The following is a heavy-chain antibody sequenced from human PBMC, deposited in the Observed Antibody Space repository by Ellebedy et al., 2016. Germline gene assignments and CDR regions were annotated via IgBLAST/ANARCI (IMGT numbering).Heavy chain of an antibody. V-gene: IGHV1-3*01. Sequence: ASVKVSCKASGYTFTKHVVDWVRQAPGQRHEWLGWIDAGNGKRSSSHHFQDRVTFTRDTFASTVYMELSSLRSEDTAVYYCARGSAVGVDIWGQGTLVTVSS. D-gene: IGHD6-13*01. CDR2: IDAGNGKR. J-gene: IGHJ4*02. CDR3: ARGSAVGVDI. CDR1: GYTFTKHV.